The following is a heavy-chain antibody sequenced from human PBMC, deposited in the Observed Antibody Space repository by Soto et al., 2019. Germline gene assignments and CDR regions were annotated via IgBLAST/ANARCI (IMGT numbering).Heavy chain of an antibody. CDR3: ARETGSGYSGYDSPFDY. V-gene: IGHV1-69*01. J-gene: IGHJ4*02. D-gene: IGHD5-12*01. Sequence: QVQLVQSGAEVQKPGSSVKVSCKASGGTFSSYAISWVRQAPGQGLEWMGGIIPIFGTANYAQKFQGRVTITADESTSTAYMELSSLGSEDTAVYYCARETGSGYSGYDSPFDYWGQGTLVTVSS. CDR1: GGTFSSYA. CDR2: IIPIFGTA.